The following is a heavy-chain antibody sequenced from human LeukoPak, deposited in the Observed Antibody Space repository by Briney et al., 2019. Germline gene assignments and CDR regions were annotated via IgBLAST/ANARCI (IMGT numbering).Heavy chain of an antibody. D-gene: IGHD3-22*01. V-gene: IGHV4-4*07. CDR2: IYTSGST. CDR3: ARTQREYYYDSSGAIDAFDI. CDR1: GGSISSYY. J-gene: IGHJ3*02. Sequence: PSETLPLTCTVSGGSISSYYWSWIRQPAGKGLEWIGRIYTSGSTNYNPSLKSRVTMSVDTSKNQFSLKLSSVTAADTAVYYCARTQREYYYDSSGAIDAFDIWGQGTMVTVSS.